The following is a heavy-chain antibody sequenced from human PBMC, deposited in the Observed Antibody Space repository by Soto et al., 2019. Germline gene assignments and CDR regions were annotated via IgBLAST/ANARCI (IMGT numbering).Heavy chain of an antibody. D-gene: IGHD6-6*01. Sequence: QVQLVESGGGLVNPGGSLRLSCAASGFTFSDYYMSWIRQAPGKGLEWVSYISPSGSNTYYADSVKGRFTSSRDNAKTSQYLQMNILRVEDTAVYYCARRHWQLELWCQGTLVTVSS. CDR3: ARRHWQLEL. J-gene: IGHJ1*01. CDR2: ISPSGSNT. CDR1: GFTFSDYY. V-gene: IGHV3-11*01.